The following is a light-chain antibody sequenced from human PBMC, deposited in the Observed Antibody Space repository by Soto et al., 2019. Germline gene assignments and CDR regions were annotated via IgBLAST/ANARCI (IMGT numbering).Light chain of an antibody. CDR2: DAS. CDR3: QHRYNWPLT. Sequence: EIVLTQSPGTLSLSPGERATLSCRASQSVSNNYLGWYQQKPGQPPRLLIYDASNRASGIPARFSGSGSGTDFTLTINSLEPEDFAIYYCQHRYNWPLTFGAGTKVDIK. V-gene: IGKV3-11*01. CDR1: QSVSNNY. J-gene: IGKJ4*01.